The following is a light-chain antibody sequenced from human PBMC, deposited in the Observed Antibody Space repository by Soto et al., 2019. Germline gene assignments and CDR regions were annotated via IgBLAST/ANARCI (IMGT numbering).Light chain of an antibody. CDR1: QNISSY. CDR2: GRC. Sequence: IVLMQSPATLSLSPGKRAAVSCRASQNISSYLIWCQQKPGQAPRLLIYGRCTRGTGMPARFSGSGSGTEFTPTSSSLESEDFAVYYGQQDKDWPRTFGEETKV. J-gene: IGKJ1*01. V-gene: IGKV3-15*01. CDR3: QQDKDWPRT.